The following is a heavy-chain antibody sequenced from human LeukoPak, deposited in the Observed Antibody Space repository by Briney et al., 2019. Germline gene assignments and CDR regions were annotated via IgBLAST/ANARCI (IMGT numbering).Heavy chain of an antibody. CDR1: GGTFSSYA. CDR3: AREVHCSGGSCYSPGGNWFDP. D-gene: IGHD2-15*01. J-gene: IGHJ5*02. V-gene: IGHV1-69*05. CDR2: IIPIFGTA. Sequence: GASVKVSCKASGGTFSSYAISRVRQAPGQGLEWMGGIIPIFGTANYAQKFQGRVTITTDESTSTAYMELSSLRSEDTAVYYCAREVHCSGGSCYSPGGNWFDPWGQGTLVTVSS.